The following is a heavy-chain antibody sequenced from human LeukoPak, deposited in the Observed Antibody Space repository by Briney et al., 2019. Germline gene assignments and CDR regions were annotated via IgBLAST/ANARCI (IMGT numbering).Heavy chain of an antibody. J-gene: IGHJ5*02. CDR3: ARYCSSTSCYGGRWFDP. CDR1: GFTFSSYA. CDR2: ISGSGGST. D-gene: IGHD2-2*01. Sequence: PGGSLRLSCAASGFTFSSYAMSWVRQAAGKGLEWVSAISGSGGSTYYADSVKGRFTISRDNSKNTLYLQMNSLRAEDTAVYYCARYCSSTSCYGGRWFDPWGQGTLVTVSS. V-gene: IGHV3-23*01.